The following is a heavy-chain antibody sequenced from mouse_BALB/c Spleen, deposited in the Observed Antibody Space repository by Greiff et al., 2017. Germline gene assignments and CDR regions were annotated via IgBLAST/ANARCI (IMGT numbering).Heavy chain of an antibody. V-gene: IGHV1-7*01. CDR3: AQLGRDYLDY. CDR2: INPSTGYT. CDR1: GYTFTSYW. Sequence: QVQLKESGAELAKPGASVKMSCKASGYTFTSYWMHWVKQRPGQGLEWIGYINPSTGYTEYNQKFKDKATLTADKSSSTAYMQLSSLTSEDSAVYYCAQLGRDYLDYWGQGTTLTVSS. D-gene: IGHD4-1*02. J-gene: IGHJ2*01.